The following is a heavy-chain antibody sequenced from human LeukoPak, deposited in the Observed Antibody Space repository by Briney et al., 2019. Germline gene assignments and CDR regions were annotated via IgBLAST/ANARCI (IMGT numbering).Heavy chain of an antibody. CDR3: ARGGAGGYSHGYVGGQDYFDY. CDR1: GYTFTGYY. J-gene: IGHJ4*02. Sequence: ASVKVSCKASGYTFTGYYIHWVRQAPGQGLEWMGWINPNSGGTNYAQKFQGRDTMTRDTSISTAYMELSRLRSDDTAVYYCARGGAGGYSHGYVGGQDYFDYWGQGTLVTVSS. D-gene: IGHD5-18*01. V-gene: IGHV1-2*02. CDR2: INPNSGGT.